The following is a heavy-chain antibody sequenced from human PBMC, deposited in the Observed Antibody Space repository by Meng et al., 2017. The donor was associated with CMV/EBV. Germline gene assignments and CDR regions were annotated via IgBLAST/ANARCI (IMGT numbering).Heavy chain of an antibody. CDR1: GFTFSTYA. CDR2: ISYDGSNK. J-gene: IGHJ5*02. V-gene: IGHV3-30-3*01. Sequence: SGFTFSTYAMHWVRQTPGKGLEWMAVISYDGSNKYYADSVKGRFTISRDNSKNTLHLQMNTLRAEDTALYYCARGGYYDSSGQNWFDPWGQGTLVTVSS. CDR3: ARGGYYDSSGQNWFDP. D-gene: IGHD3-22*01.